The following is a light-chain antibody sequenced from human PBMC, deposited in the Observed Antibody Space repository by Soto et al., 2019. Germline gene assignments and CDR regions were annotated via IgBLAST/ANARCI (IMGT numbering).Light chain of an antibody. J-gene: IGKJ4*01. CDR1: QNINTY. CDR2: HAS. CDR3: QQSSRMPP. Sequence: DIQLTQSPSSLSASVGDRVTITCRSSQNINTYLNWYQQRPGEPPKLLIYHASSLKSGVPSRFSGSASGTAFTLTISSQQPEDFGTYYCQQSSRMPPFGGGTKLDIK. V-gene: IGKV1-39*01.